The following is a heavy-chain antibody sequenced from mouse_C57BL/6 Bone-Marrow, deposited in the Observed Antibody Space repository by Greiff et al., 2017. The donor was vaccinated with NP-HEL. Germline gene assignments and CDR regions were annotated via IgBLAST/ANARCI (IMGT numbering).Heavy chain of an antibody. CDR1: GFSLSTSGMG. V-gene: IGHV8-12*01. Sequence: QVTLKESGPGILQSSQTLSLTCSFSGFSLSTSGMGVSWIRQPSGKGLEWLAHIYCDDDKRYNPSLKSRLTISTDTSRNQVFLKITSVDTADTATYYCARREGSTTVVGAMDYWGQGTSVTVSS. CDR2: IYCDDDK. J-gene: IGHJ4*01. CDR3: ARREGSTTVVGAMDY. D-gene: IGHD1-1*01.